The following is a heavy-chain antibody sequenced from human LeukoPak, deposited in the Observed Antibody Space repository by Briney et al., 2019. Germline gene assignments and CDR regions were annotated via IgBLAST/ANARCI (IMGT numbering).Heavy chain of an antibody. CDR3: ASGYSYDLFDY. CDR1: GGSISGYY. Sequence: SDTLSLTCSVSGGSISGYYWSWIRQPPGKALEWIGYIYSGSTDYNPSLKSRVTISMDTSKNQFSLKLSSVTAADTAVYYCASGYSYDLFDYWGQGTLVTVSS. D-gene: IGHD5-18*01. J-gene: IGHJ4*02. V-gene: IGHV4-59*07. CDR2: IYSGST.